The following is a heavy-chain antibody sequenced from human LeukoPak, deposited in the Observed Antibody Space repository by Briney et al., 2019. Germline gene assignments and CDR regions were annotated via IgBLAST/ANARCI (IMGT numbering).Heavy chain of an antibody. CDR1: GGSISSHY. D-gene: IGHD5-12*01. CDR3: ARTSGYVPFDY. J-gene: IGHJ4*02. Sequence: ETLSLTCPVSGGSISSHYWSWIRPPPGKGLEWIGYIYYSGSTNYNPSLKSRVTISVDTSKNQFSLKLSSVTAADTAVYYCARTSGYVPFDYWGQGTLVTVSS. V-gene: IGHV4-59*11. CDR2: IYYSGST.